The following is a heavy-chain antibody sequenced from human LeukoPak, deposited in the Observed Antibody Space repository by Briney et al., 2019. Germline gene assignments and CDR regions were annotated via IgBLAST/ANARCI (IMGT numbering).Heavy chain of an antibody. CDR1: GFTFSSYD. CDR2: IGSGGDA. J-gene: IGHJ6*02. V-gene: IGHV3-13*04. CDR3: ARGHCSGSSCPTGNYYYYGLDV. Sequence: PGGSLRLSCAASGFTFSSYDMHWVRQVTGKGLEWVSAIGSGGDANYPGPVKGRFTISRENAKNSLYLQMNSLRAGDTAVYYCARGHCSGSSCPTGNYYYYGLDVWGQGITVTVSS. D-gene: IGHD2-2*01.